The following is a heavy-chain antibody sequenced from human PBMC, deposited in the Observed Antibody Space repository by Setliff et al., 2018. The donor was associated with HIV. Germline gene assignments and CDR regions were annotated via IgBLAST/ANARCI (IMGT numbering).Heavy chain of an antibody. V-gene: IGHV4-59*01. D-gene: IGHD5-18*01. CDR3: ASGEYSYGYRFDY. J-gene: IGHJ4*02. CDR1: GGSISSYY. CDR2: IYYSGST. Sequence: PSETLSLTCTVSGGSISSYYWSWIRQPPGKGLEWIGYIYYSGSTNYNPSLKSRVTISVDTSKNQFSLKLTSVTTADTAVYYCASGEYSYGYRFDYWGQGTLVTVSS.